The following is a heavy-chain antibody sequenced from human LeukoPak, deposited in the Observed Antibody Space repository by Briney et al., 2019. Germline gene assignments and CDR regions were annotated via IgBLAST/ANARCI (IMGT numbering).Heavy chain of an antibody. CDR1: GFSFRHYG. D-gene: IGHD1-1*01. Sequence: PGGSLRLSCAASGFSFRHYGMYWVRQAPGKGLEWVAVIWPDGSNKYYAGSVKGRFTISRDDSKNTLYLQMNSLRAEDSAVYYCARASGSFDYWGQGTLVTVSS. J-gene: IGHJ4*02. V-gene: IGHV3-33*01. CDR3: ARASGSFDY. CDR2: IWPDGSNK.